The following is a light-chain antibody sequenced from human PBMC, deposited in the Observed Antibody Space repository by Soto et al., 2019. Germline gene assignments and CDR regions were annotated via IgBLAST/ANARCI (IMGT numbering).Light chain of an antibody. J-gene: IGKJ1*01. V-gene: IGKV1-5*01. CDR2: DAS. Sequence: DIQVAQSPSSLSASVGDRVTITCRASQPISTWLAWYQQKPGKAPKLLIYDASTLESGVPSRFSGSGSGTEFTLTISSLQPDDFATYSCQLYNSYSRTFGQGTKVDIK. CDR1: QPISTW. CDR3: QLYNSYSRT.